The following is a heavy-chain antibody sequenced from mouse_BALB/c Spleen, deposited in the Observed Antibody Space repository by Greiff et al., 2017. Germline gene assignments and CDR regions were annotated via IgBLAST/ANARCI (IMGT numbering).Heavy chain of an antibody. CDR1: GFTFSDYG. J-gene: IGHJ3*01. D-gene: IGHD2-12*01. V-gene: IGHV5-15*02. Sequence: EVKVVESGGGLVQPGGSRKLSCAASGFTFSDYGMAWVRQAPGKGPEWVAFISNLAYSIYYADTVTGRFTISRENAKNTLYLEMSSLRSEDTAMYYCARDQGGRRPPWFAYWGQGTLVTVSA. CDR2: ISNLAYSI. CDR3: ARDQGGRRPPWFAY.